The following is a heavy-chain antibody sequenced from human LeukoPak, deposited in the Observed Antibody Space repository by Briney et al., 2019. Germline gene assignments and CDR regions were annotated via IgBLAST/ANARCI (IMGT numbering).Heavy chain of an antibody. CDR2: ISSSSSYI. V-gene: IGHV3-21*01. CDR3: ARSTLIAPRGAFDF. CDR1: GFTFSTYS. J-gene: IGHJ3*01. D-gene: IGHD2-21*01. Sequence: PGGSLRLSCAASGFTFSTYSMNWVRKAPGKGLGWVSSISSSSSYIYYTTSVKGRFTISRDNAKNLLFLQMNSLRAEDTAVYYCARSTLIAPRGAFDFWGQGTMVSVSS.